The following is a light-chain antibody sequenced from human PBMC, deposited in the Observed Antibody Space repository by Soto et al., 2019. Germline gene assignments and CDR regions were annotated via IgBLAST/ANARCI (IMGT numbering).Light chain of an antibody. CDR1: SSDIGGYNY. V-gene: IGLV2-14*01. J-gene: IGLJ1*01. Sequence: QSALPQPASVYGSPGQSITISCTGTSSDIGGYNYVSWYQQHPGKAPKLLIYDVSNRPSGVSNRFSGSKSGNTASLTISGLQAEDEADYYCSSYTSSSTYVFAAGTKVTVL. CDR3: SSYTSSSTYV. CDR2: DVS.